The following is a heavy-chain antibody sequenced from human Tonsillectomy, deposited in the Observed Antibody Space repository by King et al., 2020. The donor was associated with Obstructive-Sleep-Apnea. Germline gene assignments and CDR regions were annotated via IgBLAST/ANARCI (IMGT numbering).Heavy chain of an antibody. CDR1: GGSFSGYY. CDR3: AGGSRRFSTMVRGVTSNWFDP. Sequence: VQLQQWGAGLLKPSETLSLTCAVYGGSFSGYYWSWIRQPPGKGLEWIGEINHSGSTNYNPSLKSRVTISVDTSKNQFSLKLSSVTAADTAVYYCAGGSRRFSTMVRGVTSNWFDPWGQGTLVTVSS. D-gene: IGHD3-10*01. CDR2: INHSGST. V-gene: IGHV4-34*01. J-gene: IGHJ5*02.